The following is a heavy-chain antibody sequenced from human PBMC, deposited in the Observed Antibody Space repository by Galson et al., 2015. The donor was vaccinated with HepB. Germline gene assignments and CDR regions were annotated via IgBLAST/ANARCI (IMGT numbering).Heavy chain of an antibody. J-gene: IGHJ2*01. Sequence: SLRLSCAASGFTFSSYSMNWVRQAPGKGLEWVSSISSSSSYIYYADSVKGRFTISRDNAKNSLYLQMNSLRAEDTAVYYCARDEANDILTGYSHWYFDLWGRGTLVTVSS. CDR1: GFTFSSYS. CDR2: ISSSSSYI. V-gene: IGHV3-21*01. D-gene: IGHD3-9*01. CDR3: ARDEANDILTGYSHWYFDL.